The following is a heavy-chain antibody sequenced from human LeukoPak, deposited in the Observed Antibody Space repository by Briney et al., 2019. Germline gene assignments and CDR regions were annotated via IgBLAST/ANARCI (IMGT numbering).Heavy chain of an antibody. V-gene: IGHV1-2*02. CDR1: GYTFTGYY. CDR3: ARDGADIVVVPGWFDH. D-gene: IGHD2-2*01. Sequence: GASVKVSCKASGYTFTGYYMHWVRQAPGQGLEWMGWINPNSCGTNYAQKFQGRVTMTRDTSISTAYMELSRLRSDDTAVYYCARDGADIVVVPGWFDHWGQGTLVTVSS. CDR2: INPNSCGT. J-gene: IGHJ5*02.